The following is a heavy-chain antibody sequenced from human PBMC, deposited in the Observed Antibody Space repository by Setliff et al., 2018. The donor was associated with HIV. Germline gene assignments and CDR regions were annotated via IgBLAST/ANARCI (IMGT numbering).Heavy chain of an antibody. V-gene: IGHV3-7*03. CDR3: AKEAIYVGYVDY. Sequence: PGGSLRLSCEASGFTFSNYWMSWIRQAPGKGLEWVANIREDGSEKYFVTSVEGRFTISRDNAKNSLYLQMNSLGAEDTAVYYCAKEAIYVGYVDYWGQGTLVTVSS. CDR2: IREDGSEK. D-gene: IGHD3-16*01. J-gene: IGHJ4*02. CDR1: GFTFSNYW.